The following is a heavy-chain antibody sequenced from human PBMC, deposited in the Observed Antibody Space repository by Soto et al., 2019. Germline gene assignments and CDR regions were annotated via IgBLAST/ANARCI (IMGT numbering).Heavy chain of an antibody. D-gene: IGHD1-26*01. CDR3: AKDLVGGVRYYYGMDV. J-gene: IGHJ6*01. Sequence: QVQLVESGGGVVQPGRSLRLSCAASGFAFSSYGMHWVRQAPGKGLEWVALISYDGSNKYYADSVKGRFTISRDNSKNTLYLQMNSLRAEDTAMFYCAKDLVGGVRYYYGMDVW. V-gene: IGHV3-30*18. CDR1: GFAFSSYG. CDR2: ISYDGSNK.